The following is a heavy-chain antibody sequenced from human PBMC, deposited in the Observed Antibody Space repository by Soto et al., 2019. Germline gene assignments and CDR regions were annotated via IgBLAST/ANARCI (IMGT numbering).Heavy chain of an antibody. CDR2: ISYDGSNK. V-gene: IGHV3-30*03. D-gene: IGHD3-9*01. Sequence: GGSLRLSCAASGFTFSSYGMHWVRQAPGKGLEWVAVISYDGSNKYYADSVKGRFTISRDNSKNTLYLQMNSLRAEDTAVYYCVARAVYDILTGSFDYWGQGALVTVSS. CDR3: VARAVYDILTGSFDY. J-gene: IGHJ4*02. CDR1: GFTFSSYG.